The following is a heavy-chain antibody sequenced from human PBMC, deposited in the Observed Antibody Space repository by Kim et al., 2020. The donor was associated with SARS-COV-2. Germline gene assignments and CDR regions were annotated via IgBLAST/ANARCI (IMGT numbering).Heavy chain of an antibody. Sequence: KLQGRVTMTTDTSTSTAYMELRSLRSDDTAVYYCARGGYRGWDVPAPFDYWGQGTLVTVSS. V-gene: IGHV1-18*01. CDR3: ARGGYRGWDVPAPFDY. J-gene: IGHJ4*02. D-gene: IGHD2-2*01.